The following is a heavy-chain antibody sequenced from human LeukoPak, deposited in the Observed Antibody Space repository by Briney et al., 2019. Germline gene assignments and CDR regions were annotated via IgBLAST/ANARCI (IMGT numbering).Heavy chain of an antibody. V-gene: IGHV3-30*04. D-gene: IGHD6-13*01. J-gene: IGHJ4*02. CDR2: ISYDGSNK. CDR1: GFTFSSYA. CDR3: ARDGTAGTSDY. Sequence: GRSLRLSCAASGFTFSSYAMHWVRQAPGKGLEWVAVISYDGSNKYYADSVKGRFTISRDNSKNTLYLQMNSLRAEDTAVYYCARDGTAGTSDYWGQGTLVAVSS.